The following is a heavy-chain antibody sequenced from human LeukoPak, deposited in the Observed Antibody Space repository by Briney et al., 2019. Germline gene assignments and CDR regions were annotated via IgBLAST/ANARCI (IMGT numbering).Heavy chain of an antibody. J-gene: IGHJ4*02. D-gene: IGHD2-2*02. CDR3: ATLRGCSSTSCYTDFDY. V-gene: IGHV1-69-2*01. CDR1: GYTFTSYG. Sequence: GASVKVSCKASGYTFTSYGISWVRQAPGQGLEWMGLVDPEDGETIYAEKFQGRVTITADTSTDTAYMELSSLRSEDTAVYYCATLRGCSSTSCYTDFDYWGQGTLVTVSS. CDR2: VDPEDGET.